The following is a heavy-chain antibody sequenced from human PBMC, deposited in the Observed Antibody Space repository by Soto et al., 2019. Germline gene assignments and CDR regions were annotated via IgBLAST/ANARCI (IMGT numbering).Heavy chain of an antibody. CDR1: GGTFSIYA. CDR3: VTGEYYYDSSGYHPFHY. D-gene: IGHD3-22*01. Sequence: PGGARRLSWSGSGGTFSIYAMHWGRQAPEKGLEYVSSISTNGGSTHYADSVKGRFTISRDNSKNTQYLQMSSLRADDTAVYYCVTGEYYYDSSGYHPFHYWGQGS. CDR2: ISTNGGST. V-gene: IGHV3-64D*06. J-gene: IGHJ4*02.